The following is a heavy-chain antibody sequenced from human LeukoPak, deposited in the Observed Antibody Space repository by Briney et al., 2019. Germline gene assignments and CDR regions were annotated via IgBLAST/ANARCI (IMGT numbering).Heavy chain of an antibody. Sequence: GASLRLSCAASGFTFSSYAMSWVRQAPGKGLEWVSSHRVKVIGTFYAESVRGRFTISRDNSKNTLYLQMNSLRAEDTAVYYCAKDVHGDYGGLVYWGQGTLVSVSS. CDR2: HRVKVIGT. CDR1: GFTFSSYA. J-gene: IGHJ4*02. V-gene: IGHV3-23*01. CDR3: AKDVHGDYGGLVY. D-gene: IGHD4-17*01.